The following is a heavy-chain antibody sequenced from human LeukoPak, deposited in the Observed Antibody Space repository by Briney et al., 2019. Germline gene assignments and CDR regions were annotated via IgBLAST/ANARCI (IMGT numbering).Heavy chain of an antibody. CDR1: GYTFTGYY. J-gene: IGHJ6*02. CDR3: AGLYNWNHQDYDAMDV. CDR2: INPNSGGT. V-gene: IGHV1-2*02. D-gene: IGHD1-20*01. Sequence: ASVKVSCKASGYTFTGYYMHWVRQAPGQGLEWMGWINPNSGGTNYAQKFQGRVTMTRDTSISTAYMELSRPRSGDTAVYYCAGLYNWNHQDYDAMDVWGQGTTVTVSS.